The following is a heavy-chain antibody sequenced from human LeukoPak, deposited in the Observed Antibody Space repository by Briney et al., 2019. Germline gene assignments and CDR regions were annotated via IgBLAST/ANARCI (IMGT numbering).Heavy chain of an antibody. CDR3: ARAGIYCSSTSCYMDAFDI. J-gene: IGHJ3*02. D-gene: IGHD2-2*02. CDR1: GYTFTSYG. V-gene: IGHV1-18*01. CDR2: ISAYNGNT. Sequence: VASVKVSCKASGYTFTSYGISWVRQAPGQGLEWMGWISAYNGNTNYAQKLQGRVTMTTDTSTSTAYMELRSLRSDDTAVYYCARAGIYCSSTSCYMDAFDIWGQGTMVTVSS.